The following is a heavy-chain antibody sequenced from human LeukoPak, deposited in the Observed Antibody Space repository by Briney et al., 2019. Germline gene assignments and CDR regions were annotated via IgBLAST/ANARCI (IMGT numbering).Heavy chain of an antibody. CDR1: GFNYYDYA. Sequence: GGSLRLSCTASGFNYYDYAMSWVRQGPGKGLEWVSGIEWNGGSTAYADSVKGRFTISRDNAKNSLYLEMNSLRVEDTALYYCARPVDIVATGNPYFFMDVWGKGTTVTVS. D-gene: IGHD5-12*01. V-gene: IGHV3-20*04. CDR2: IEWNGGST. CDR3: ARPVDIVATGNPYFFMDV. J-gene: IGHJ6*03.